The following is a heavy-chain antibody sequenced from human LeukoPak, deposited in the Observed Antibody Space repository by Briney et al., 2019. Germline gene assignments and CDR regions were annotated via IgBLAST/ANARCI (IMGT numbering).Heavy chain of an antibody. Sequence: GGTLRLSCAASGFTFSGFGMNWVRQAPGKGLEWVSSISSSSSYIYYADSVKGRFTISRDNAKNSLYLQMNSLRAEDTAVYYCARDPYGSGSYYRDFDYWGQGTLVTVSS. CDR2: ISSSSSYI. J-gene: IGHJ4*02. D-gene: IGHD3-10*01. CDR1: GFTFSGFG. CDR3: ARDPYGSGSYYRDFDY. V-gene: IGHV3-21*01.